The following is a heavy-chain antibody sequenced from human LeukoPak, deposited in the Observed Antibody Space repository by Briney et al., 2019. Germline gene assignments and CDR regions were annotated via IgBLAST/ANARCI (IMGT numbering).Heavy chain of an antibody. J-gene: IGHJ4*02. Sequence: GGSLRLSCAASGITFSSYAMSWVRQAPGKGLEWVSAISGSGGSTYYADSVKGRFTISRDNSKNTLYLQMNSLRDEDTAVYYCARVWGIAAAGGEIEYWGQGTLVTASS. D-gene: IGHD6-13*01. V-gene: IGHV3-23*01. CDR3: ARVWGIAAAGGEIEY. CDR1: GITFSSYA. CDR2: ISGSGGST.